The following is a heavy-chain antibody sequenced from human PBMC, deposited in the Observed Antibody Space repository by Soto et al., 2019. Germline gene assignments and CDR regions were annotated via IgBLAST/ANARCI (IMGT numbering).Heavy chain of an antibody. V-gene: IGHV4-59*01. D-gene: IGHD6-13*01. CDR2: ISYSGST. Sequence: SETLSLTCTVSSDSISSYYWSWIRQPPGKRLEWIGYISYSGSTDYNPSLKSRVTISGDTSKNQFSLKVSPVTAADTAVYYCARGTSWQLPFDYWGQGTLVTVSS. CDR3: ARGTSWQLPFDY. J-gene: IGHJ4*02. CDR1: SDSISSYY.